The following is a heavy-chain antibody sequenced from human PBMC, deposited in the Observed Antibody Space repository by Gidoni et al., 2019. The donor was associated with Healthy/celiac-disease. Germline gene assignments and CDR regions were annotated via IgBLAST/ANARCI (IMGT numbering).Heavy chain of an antibody. CDR1: GGSISSYY. D-gene: IGHD6-6*01. V-gene: IGHV4-59*01. J-gene: IGHJ6*02. CDR2: IYYSGST. Sequence: QVQLQESGPGLVKPSETLSLTCTVSGGSISSYYWSWIRQPPGKGLEWIGYIYYSGSTNYNPSLKSRVTISVDTSKNQFSLKLSSVTAADTAVYYCARARAKYPDVWGQGTTVTVSS. CDR3: ARARAKYPDV.